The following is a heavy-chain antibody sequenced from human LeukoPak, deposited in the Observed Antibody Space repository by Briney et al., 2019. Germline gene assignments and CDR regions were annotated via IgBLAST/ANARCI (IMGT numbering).Heavy chain of an antibody. CDR1: GFTFSSYA. D-gene: IGHD3-10*01. CDR2: ISGSGGST. V-gene: IGHV3-23*01. Sequence: PGESLRLSCAASGFTFSSYAMSWVRQAPGKGLEWVSAISGSGGSTYYADSVKGRFTISRDNSKSTLYLQMNSLRAEDTAVYYCAKLSDYYGSGSYLDYWGQGTLVTVSS. J-gene: IGHJ4*02. CDR3: AKLSDYYGSGSYLDY.